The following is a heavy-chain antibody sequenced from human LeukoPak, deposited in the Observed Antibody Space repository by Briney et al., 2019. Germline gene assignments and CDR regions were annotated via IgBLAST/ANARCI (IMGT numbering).Heavy chain of an antibody. CDR3: ARDQDSSGYS. CDR1: GGSISSYY. V-gene: IGHV4-59*01. Sequence: SETLSVTCTVSGGSISSYYWSWLRQPPGKGLEWIGCIYYSGSTNYNPSLKGRVTISVDTSKNQFSLKLSSVTAADTAVYYCARDQDSSGYSWGQGTLVTVSS. D-gene: IGHD3-22*01. J-gene: IGHJ1*01. CDR2: IYYSGST.